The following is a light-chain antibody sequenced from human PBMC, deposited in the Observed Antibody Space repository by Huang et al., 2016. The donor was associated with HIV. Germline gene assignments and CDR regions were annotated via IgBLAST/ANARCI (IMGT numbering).Light chain of an antibody. CDR3: QQYNSWPYT. V-gene: IGKV3-15*01. CDR2: AAS. CDR1: QSVSRK. Sequence: EIVMTQSPATLSVSLGERATLSCRASQSVSRKLAWFQHKRGQAPRLLIYAASTRATGIPARFSGSGSGTDFTLTISSLQSEDFAVYYCQQYNSWPYTFGQGTKLEIK. J-gene: IGKJ2*01.